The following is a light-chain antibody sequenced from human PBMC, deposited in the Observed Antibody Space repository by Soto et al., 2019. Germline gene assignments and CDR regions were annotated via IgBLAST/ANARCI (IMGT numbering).Light chain of an antibody. V-gene: IGKV3-15*01. CDR2: GAS. CDR1: QSVSSN. Sequence: EIVMTQSPATLSVSRGEGATLSFSASQSVSSNLAWYQQKPGQAPRLLIYGASTRATGIPARFSGSGSGTEFTLTISSLQSEDFAVYYCQQYNNWPPWTFGQGTKVDIK. CDR3: QQYNNWPPWT. J-gene: IGKJ1*01.